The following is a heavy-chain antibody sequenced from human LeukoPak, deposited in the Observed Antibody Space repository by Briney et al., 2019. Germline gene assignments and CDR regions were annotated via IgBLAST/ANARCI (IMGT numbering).Heavy chain of an antibody. Sequence: PSQTLSLTCAVSGGSISRGGYSGGWIRQPPGEGLEWIGYIYHSGRTYYNPSLQSQLTLSVHRSNNQSSLKLSSVTAADTAVYYCARALGGIFDYWGQGTLVTVSS. CDR1: GGSISRGGYS. V-gene: IGHV4-30-2*01. CDR2: IYHSGRT. J-gene: IGHJ4*02. CDR3: ARALGGIFDY. D-gene: IGHD3-16*01.